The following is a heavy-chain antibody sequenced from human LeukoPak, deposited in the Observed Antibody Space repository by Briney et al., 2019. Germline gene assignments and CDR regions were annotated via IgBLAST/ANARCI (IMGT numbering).Heavy chain of an antibody. CDR1: GASISSYY. Sequence: SETLSLTCTVSGASISSYYWSWIRQPPGKGLAWIGYIYYSGSTSYNPSLKSRVTISVDTSKNQFSLKLSSVTAADTAVYYCARDRDYYDSSMDYWGQGTLVTVSS. J-gene: IGHJ4*02. CDR3: ARDRDYYDSSMDY. CDR2: IYYSGST. D-gene: IGHD3-22*01. V-gene: IGHV4-59*01.